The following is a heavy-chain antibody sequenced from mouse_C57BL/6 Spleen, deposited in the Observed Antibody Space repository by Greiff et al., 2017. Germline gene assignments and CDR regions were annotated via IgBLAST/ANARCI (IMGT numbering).Heavy chain of an antibody. CDR1: GFTFSSYA. CDR3: TIGGIFYYGSSSLYAMDY. V-gene: IGHV5-9-1*02. D-gene: IGHD1-1*01. CDR2: ISSGGDYI. Sequence: EVKLMESGEGLVKPGGSLKLSCAASGFTFSSYAMSWVRQTPEKRLEWVAYISSGGDYIYYADTVKGRFTISRDNARNTLYLQMSSLKSEDTAMYYCTIGGIFYYGSSSLYAMDYWGQGTSVTVSS. J-gene: IGHJ4*01.